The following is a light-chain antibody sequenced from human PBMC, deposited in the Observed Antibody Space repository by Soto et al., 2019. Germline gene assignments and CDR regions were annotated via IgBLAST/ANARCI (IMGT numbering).Light chain of an antibody. Sequence: EMVLTQSPATLSLSPGERATLSCRASQSVSSYLAWYQQKPGQAPRLLIYDASNRATGIPARFSGSGSATDFTLTISSLEPEDFAVYYCQQRSNWPPTFGQGTKV. CDR2: DAS. CDR1: QSVSSY. CDR3: QQRSNWPPT. V-gene: IGKV3-11*01. J-gene: IGKJ1*01.